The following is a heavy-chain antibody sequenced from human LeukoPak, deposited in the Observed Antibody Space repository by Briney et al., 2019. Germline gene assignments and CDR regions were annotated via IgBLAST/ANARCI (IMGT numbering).Heavy chain of an antibody. V-gene: IGHV3-66*01. Sequence: GGSLRLSCAASGFTFSTYAMSWVRQAPGKGLEWVSVIYSGGSTYYADSVKGRFAISRDNFKNTLYLQMNSLRAEDTAVYYCARFDVVVAATRMVDYYGMDVWGQGTTVTVSS. J-gene: IGHJ6*02. CDR1: GFTFSTYA. D-gene: IGHD2-15*01. CDR2: IYSGGST. CDR3: ARFDVVVAATRMVDYYGMDV.